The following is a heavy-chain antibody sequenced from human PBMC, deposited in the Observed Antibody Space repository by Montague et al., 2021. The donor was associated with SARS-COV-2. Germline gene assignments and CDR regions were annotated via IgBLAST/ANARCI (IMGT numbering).Heavy chain of an antibody. CDR1: GGSITNYY. J-gene: IGHJ5*02. CDR2: IYYSATT. Sequence: SETLSLTCTVSGGSITNYYWTWIRQSPGRGLEWIGYIYYSATTNYNPSLKSRVTMSIDTSKNQFSPSLSSVTAADSAVYYCARLRRGTYYVSFDPWGQGALVSVSS. D-gene: IGHD1-26*01. CDR3: ARLRRGTYYVSFDP. V-gene: IGHV4-59*12.